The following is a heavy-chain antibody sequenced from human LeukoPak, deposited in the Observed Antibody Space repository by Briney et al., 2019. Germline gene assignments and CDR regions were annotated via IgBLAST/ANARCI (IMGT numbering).Heavy chain of an antibody. CDR3: ARASLGPDYYGSGSYYVWWSGVDRSDY. V-gene: IGHV3-21*01. CDR2: ISSSSSYI. CDR1: GFTFSSYA. D-gene: IGHD3-10*01. J-gene: IGHJ4*02. Sequence: PGGSLRLSCAASGFTFSSYAMSWVRQAPGKGLEWVSSISSSSSYIYYADSVKGRFTISRDNAKNSLYLQMNSLRAEDTAVYYCARASLGPDYYGSGSYYVWWSGVDRSDYWGQGTLVTVSS.